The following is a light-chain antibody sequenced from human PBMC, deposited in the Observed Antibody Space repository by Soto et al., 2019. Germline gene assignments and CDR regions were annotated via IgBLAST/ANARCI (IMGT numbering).Light chain of an antibody. Sequence: IVLTQSPGTLSLSPGERATLSCRASQSVSSNYLGWFQQKPGQAPRLLIFGASYRDTGIPDRFSGSGSGTDFTLTISRLEPEDFAMYYCQQYGSSPGTFGQGTKVEVK. J-gene: IGKJ1*01. V-gene: IGKV3-20*01. CDR1: QSVSSNY. CDR2: GAS. CDR3: QQYGSSPGT.